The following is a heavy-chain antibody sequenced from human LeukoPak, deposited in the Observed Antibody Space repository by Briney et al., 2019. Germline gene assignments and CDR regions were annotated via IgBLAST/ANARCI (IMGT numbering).Heavy chain of an antibody. J-gene: IGHJ5*02. Sequence: GASVKVSCKASGYTFTTYDINWVRQATGQGLEWMGWMNPNSGNTGYAQKFQGRVTITRNTSISTAYMELSSLRSEDTAVYHCARMDTTGTADNWFDPWGQGTLVTVSS. CDR2: MNPNSGNT. D-gene: IGHD1-1*01. V-gene: IGHV1-8*03. CDR1: GYTFTTYD. CDR3: ARMDTTGTADNWFDP.